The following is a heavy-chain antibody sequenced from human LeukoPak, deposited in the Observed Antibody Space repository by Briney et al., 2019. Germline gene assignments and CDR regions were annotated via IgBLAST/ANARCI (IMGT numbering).Heavy chain of an antibody. Sequence: GASVKVSCKASGYTFTSYAMNWVRQAPGQGLEWMGWINTNTGNPTYAQGFTGRFVFSLDTSVSTAYLQISSLKAEDTAVYYCVRRDLVQGGVALILESDYWGQGTLVTVSS. CDR2: INTNTGNP. CDR3: VRRDLVQGGVALILESDY. CDR1: GYTFTSYA. D-gene: IGHD3-3*01. V-gene: IGHV7-4-1*02. J-gene: IGHJ4*02.